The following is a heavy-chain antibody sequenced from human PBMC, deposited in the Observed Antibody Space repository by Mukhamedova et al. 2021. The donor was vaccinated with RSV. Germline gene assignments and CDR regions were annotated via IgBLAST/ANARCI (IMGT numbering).Heavy chain of an antibody. Sequence: GKQAPGKGLEWVGFVDPEDGETMYADKFQGRVTITADKAIDTAFMELSSLTSADTAVYYCATGHEPRLEFWGQGTLGTVSS. CDR2: VDPEDGET. CDR3: ATGHEPRLEF. D-gene: IGHD5-12*01. V-gene: IGHV1-69-2*01. J-gene: IGHJ4*02.